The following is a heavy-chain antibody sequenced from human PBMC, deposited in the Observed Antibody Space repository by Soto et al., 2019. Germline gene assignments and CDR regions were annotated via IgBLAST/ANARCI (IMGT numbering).Heavy chain of an antibody. CDR1: GGTFSNYA. J-gene: IGHJ4*02. D-gene: IGHD2-2*01. CDR2: IIPIFGRT. CDR3: ADLSLGYCITSSCPPDY. Sequence: QVQLVQSGAEVKKPGSSVKVSCKVSGGTFSNYAISWVRQAPGQGLEWMGGIIPIFGRTTYAQKFQGRVAITADESTSTAYMELTRLTSEDTAVYSCADLSLGYCITSSCPPDYWGLGTLVTVAS. V-gene: IGHV1-69*12.